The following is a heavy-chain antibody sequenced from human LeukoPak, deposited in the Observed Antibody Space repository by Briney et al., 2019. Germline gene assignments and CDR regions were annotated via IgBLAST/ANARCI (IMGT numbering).Heavy chain of an antibody. V-gene: IGHV3-30*18. CDR1: GFTFSSYG. J-gene: IGHJ4*02. CDR3: AKELVTATRKVSYEFDY. Sequence: PGGSLRLSCAASGFTFSSYGMHWVRQAPGKGLEWVAVISYDGSNKYYADSVKGRFTISRDNSKNTLYLQMNSLRAEGTAVYYCAKELVTATRKVSYEFDYWGQGTLVTVSS. CDR2: ISYDGSNK. D-gene: IGHD2-15*01.